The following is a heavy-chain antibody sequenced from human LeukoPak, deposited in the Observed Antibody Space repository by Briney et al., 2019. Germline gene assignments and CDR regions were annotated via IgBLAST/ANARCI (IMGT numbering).Heavy chain of an antibody. CDR2: IYYSGST. V-gene: IGHV4-59*01. Sequence: SETLSLTCTVSGGSISSYYWSWIRQPPGKGLEWIGYIYYSGSTNYNPSLKSRVTISVDTSKNQFSLKLSSVTAADTAVYYCARVVGATTGWWFDPWGQGTLVTVSS. CDR1: GGSISSYY. CDR3: ARVVGATTGWWFDP. D-gene: IGHD1-26*01. J-gene: IGHJ5*02.